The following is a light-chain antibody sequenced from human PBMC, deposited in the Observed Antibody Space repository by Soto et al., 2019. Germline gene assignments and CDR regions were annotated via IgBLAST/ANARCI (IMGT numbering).Light chain of an antibody. CDR2: DAS. J-gene: IGKJ2*01. Sequence: DIQMTQSPSTLSASVGDRVTITCWASQSIGSSLAWYQQKPGKGPKLLIYDASTLESGVTSRFSGSGFGTEFALTIRSLQPDDFATFYCQQYKSYGTFGQGTKLEIK. CDR3: QQYKSYGT. V-gene: IGKV1-5*01. CDR1: QSIGSS.